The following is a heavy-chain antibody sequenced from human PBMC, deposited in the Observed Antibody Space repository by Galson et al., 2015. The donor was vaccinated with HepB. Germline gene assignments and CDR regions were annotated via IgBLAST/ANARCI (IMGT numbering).Heavy chain of an antibody. CDR1: GYTFTGYY. D-gene: IGHD2-15*01. V-gene: IGHV1-2*04. CDR2: INPNSGGT. J-gene: IGHJ4*02. Sequence: SVKVSCKASGYTFTGYYMHWVRQAPGQGLEWMGWINPNSGGTNYAQTFQGWVTMTRDTSISTAYMELNRLRSDDTAVYYCARARSVCSGGSCYSGFGYWGQGTLVTVSS. CDR3: ARARSVCSGGSCYSGFGY.